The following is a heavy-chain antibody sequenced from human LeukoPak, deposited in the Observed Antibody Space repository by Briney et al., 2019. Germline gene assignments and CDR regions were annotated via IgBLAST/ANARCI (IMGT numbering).Heavy chain of an antibody. D-gene: IGHD1-1*01. CDR3: ARSSTPVHWFDP. CDR1: GFTFSTYA. CDR2: ISSSSSYI. Sequence: GGSLRLSCAASGFTFSTYAMHWVRQAPGKGLEWVSSISSSSSYIYYADSVKGRFTISRDNAKNSLYLQMNSLRAEDTAVYYCARSSTPVHWFDPWGQGTLVTVSS. J-gene: IGHJ5*02. V-gene: IGHV3-21*01.